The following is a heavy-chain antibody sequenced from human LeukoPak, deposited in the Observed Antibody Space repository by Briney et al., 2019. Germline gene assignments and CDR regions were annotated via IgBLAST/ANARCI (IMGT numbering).Heavy chain of an antibody. D-gene: IGHD3-10*01. CDR1: GFTFSDYY. CDR3: AKNAVSWGVTDS. CDR2: ISSSGSTI. J-gene: IGHJ5*01. V-gene: IGHV3-11*01. Sequence: KPGGSLRLSCAASGFTFSDYYMSWIRQAPGKGLEWVSYISSSGSTIYYADSVKGRFTISRDNAKNSLYLQMNSLRAEDTALYFCAKNAVSWGVTDSWGQGTLVTVSS.